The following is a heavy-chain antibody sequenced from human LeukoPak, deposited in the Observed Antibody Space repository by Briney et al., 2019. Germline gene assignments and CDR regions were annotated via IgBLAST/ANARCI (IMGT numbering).Heavy chain of an antibody. CDR3: AKSVVVVPAAIRSFDY. J-gene: IGHJ4*02. Sequence: PGGSLRLSCAASGFTFSSYAMSWVRQAPGKGLEWVSAISGSGGSTYYADSVKGRFTISRDNSKNTLYLQMNSLRAEDTAVYYCAKSVVVVPAAIRSFDYWGQGTLVTVSS. D-gene: IGHD2-2*01. CDR1: GFTFSSYA. V-gene: IGHV3-23*01. CDR2: ISGSGGST.